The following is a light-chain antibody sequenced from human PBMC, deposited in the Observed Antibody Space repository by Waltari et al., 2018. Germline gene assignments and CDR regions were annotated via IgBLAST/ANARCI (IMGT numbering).Light chain of an antibody. Sequence: QSALTQPRSVSGSPGQSVTIPCTVTSSSVDDYNFISWYRQHPGEAPKLMIYDVSKRPSGVPGRFSGSKSGNTASLTISGLQAEDEADYYCFSYASSYTSWVFGGGTKLTVL. CDR2: DVS. CDR3: FSYASSYTSWV. V-gene: IGLV2-11*01. J-gene: IGLJ3*02. CDR1: SSSVDDYNF.